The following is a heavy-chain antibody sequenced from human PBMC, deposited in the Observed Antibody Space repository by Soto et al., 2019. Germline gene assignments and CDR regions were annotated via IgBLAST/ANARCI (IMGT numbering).Heavy chain of an antibody. D-gene: IGHD6-19*01. CDR1: GASVSSYF. Sequence: SETLSLTCTVSGASVSSYFWSWVRQPPGKGLEWIGYIYNSGRTNYNPSLKSRVTISLDTSDNDFSLRLTSLTAADTAVYYCARVHSGWSSGHGLDVWGQGPTVTVSS. CDR2: IYNSGRT. CDR3: ARVHSGWSSGHGLDV. J-gene: IGHJ6*02. V-gene: IGHV4-59*02.